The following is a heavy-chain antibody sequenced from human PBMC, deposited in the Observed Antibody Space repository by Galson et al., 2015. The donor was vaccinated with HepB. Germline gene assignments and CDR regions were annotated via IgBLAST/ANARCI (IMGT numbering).Heavy chain of an antibody. V-gene: IGHV1-69*13. CDR2: IIPIFGTA. D-gene: IGHD4-23*01. CDR1: GGTFSSYA. J-gene: IGHJ6*02. Sequence: SVKVSCKASGGTFSSYAISWVRQAPGQGLEWTGGIIPIFGTANYAQKFQGRVTTTADESTSTAYMELSSLRSEDTAVYYCARDRWTVVTPPAYYYGMDVWGQGTTVTVSS. CDR3: ARDRWTVVTPPAYYYGMDV.